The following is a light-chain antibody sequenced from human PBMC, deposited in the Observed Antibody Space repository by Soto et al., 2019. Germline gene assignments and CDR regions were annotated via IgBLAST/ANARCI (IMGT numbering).Light chain of an antibody. CDR3: QQNYTLPLT. CDR1: QSVLDSSANKHY. J-gene: IGKJ4*01. Sequence: DIVMTQSPDYLAVSLGERATINCKSSQSVLDSSANKHYLSWYQQKPGQPPKLLIYWSSTRESGVPDRFSGSGSGTEFTLTISSLQAEDVAVYYCQQNYTLPLTFGGGTKVEIK. CDR2: WSS. V-gene: IGKV4-1*01.